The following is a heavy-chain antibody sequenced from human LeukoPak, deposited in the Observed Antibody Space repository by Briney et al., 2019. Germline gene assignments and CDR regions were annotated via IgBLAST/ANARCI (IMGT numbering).Heavy chain of an antibody. Sequence: GASVKVSCKASVYTFTSYDINWVRQATGQGLEWMGWMNTNSGNTGYAQKFQGRVTITRNTSISTAYMELSSLRSEATAVYYCASSSSWDENYFDYWGQGTLVTVSS. J-gene: IGHJ4*02. CDR3: ASSSSWDENYFDY. D-gene: IGHD6-13*01. V-gene: IGHV1-8*03. CDR1: VYTFTSYD. CDR2: MNTNSGNT.